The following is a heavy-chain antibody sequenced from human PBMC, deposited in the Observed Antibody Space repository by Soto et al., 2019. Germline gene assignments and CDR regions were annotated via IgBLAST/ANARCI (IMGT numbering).Heavy chain of an antibody. V-gene: IGHV1-18*01. CDR3: ASGWYSFDY. D-gene: IGHD6-19*01. J-gene: IGHJ4*02. Sequence: GASVKVSCKASGYTFTSYGISWVRQAPGQGLEWMGWISAYNGNTNYAQKFQGRVTMTRDTSTSTVYMELSSLRSEDTAVYYCASGWYSFDYWGQGTLVTVSS. CDR1: GYTFTSYG. CDR2: ISAYNGNT.